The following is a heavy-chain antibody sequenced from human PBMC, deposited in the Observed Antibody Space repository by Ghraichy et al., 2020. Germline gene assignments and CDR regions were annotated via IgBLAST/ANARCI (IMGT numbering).Heavy chain of an antibody. Sequence: GSLILSCAASGFSFSSYAMSWVRQAPGKGLEWVSAIYDSGTAAFYADSVKGRFTISRDNSQETLYLQMNGLRVDDTAVYYCARPSPYGTTWHGGIDYWGQGTLVTVSS. V-gene: IGHV3-23*01. CDR1: GFSFSSYA. CDR2: IYDSGTAA. CDR3: ARPSPYGTTWHGGIDY. D-gene: IGHD3-10*01. J-gene: IGHJ4*02.